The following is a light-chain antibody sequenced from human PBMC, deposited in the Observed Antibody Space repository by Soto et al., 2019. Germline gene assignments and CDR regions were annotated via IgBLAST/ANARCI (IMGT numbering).Light chain of an antibody. J-gene: IGLJ2*01. CDR1: SSNIGAGYD. CDR2: GNS. V-gene: IGLV1-40*01. CDR3: QSYDSSLSGRVV. Sequence: QSVLTQPPSVSGAPGQRVTISCTGSSSNIGAGYDVHWYQQLPGTAPKLLIYGNSNRPSGVPDRFSGSKSGTSASLAITGXXXXXXXXXXXQSYDSSLSGRVVFGGGTKVTVL.